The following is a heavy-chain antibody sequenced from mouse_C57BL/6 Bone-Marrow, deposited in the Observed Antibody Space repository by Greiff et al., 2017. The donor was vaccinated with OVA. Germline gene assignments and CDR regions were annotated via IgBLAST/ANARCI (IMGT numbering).Heavy chain of an antibody. J-gene: IGHJ4*01. D-gene: IGHD1-1*01. CDR3: AKKAYYYGSSYVEYAMDY. Sequence: VQLQQSGPGLVQPSQSLSITCTVSGFSLTSYGVHWVRQSPGKGLEWLGVIWRGGSTDYNAAFMSRLSITKDNSKSQVFFKMNSLHADDTAIYYCAKKAYYYGSSYVEYAMDYWGQGTSVTVSS. CDR1: GFSLTSYG. CDR2: IWRGGST. V-gene: IGHV2-5*01.